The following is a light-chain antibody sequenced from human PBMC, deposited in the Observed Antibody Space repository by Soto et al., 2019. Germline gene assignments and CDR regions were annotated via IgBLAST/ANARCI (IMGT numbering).Light chain of an antibody. CDR1: QGISTY. J-gene: IGKJ1*01. V-gene: IGKV1-39*01. CDR2: AAS. CDR3: QHITTWT. Sequence: DIQMTQSPSSLSASAGDRVTITCRASQGISTYLNWYQQKPGKAPKLLIYAASSLQGGVPSRFSGSGSETDFTLTISSLQPEDFATYSCQHITTWTFGQGTKV.